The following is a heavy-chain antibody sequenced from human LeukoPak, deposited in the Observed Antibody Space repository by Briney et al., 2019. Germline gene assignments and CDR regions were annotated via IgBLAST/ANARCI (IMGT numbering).Heavy chain of an antibody. CDR2: IYYSGST. CDR3: ASLIDIVVVVAADAFDI. V-gene: IGHV4-39*01. D-gene: IGHD2-15*01. CDR1: GGSISSSSYY. Sequence: SETLSLTCTVSGGSISSSSYYWGCIRQPPGMGLEWIGSIYYSGSTYYNPSLKSRVTISVDTSKNQFSLKLSSVTAADTAVYYCASLIDIVVVVAADAFDIWGQGTMVTVSS. J-gene: IGHJ3*02.